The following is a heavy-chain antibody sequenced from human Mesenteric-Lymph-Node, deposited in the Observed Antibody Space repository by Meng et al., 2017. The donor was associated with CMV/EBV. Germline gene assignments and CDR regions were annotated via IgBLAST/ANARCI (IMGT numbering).Heavy chain of an antibody. CDR3: ARNPTSIEAGGYYRRSAWFDP. Sequence: ENYYWSWIRPPPGKGLESIGNMYYSGITDYNPSLKSRVTISLDTSKNQFSLKLSSVTAADTALYYCARNPTSIEAGGYYRRSAWFDPWGQGTLVTVSS. V-gene: IGHV4-61*01. D-gene: IGHD3-3*01. CDR1: ENYY. J-gene: IGHJ5*02. CDR2: MYYSGIT.